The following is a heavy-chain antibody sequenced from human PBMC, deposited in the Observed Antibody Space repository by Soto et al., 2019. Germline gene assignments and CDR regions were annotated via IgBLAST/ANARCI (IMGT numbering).Heavy chain of an antibody. CDR1: GYSITAGGYY. Sequence: SETLSLTCFVSGYSITAGGYYWSWIRHHPGKGLEWIGSFYSSGSIIYNPSLRGRVSISGDTSSNQFSMSLTSVTAADTARYYCARMYSSGSGWFHPWGQGTLVTVSS. V-gene: IGHV4-31*03. J-gene: IGHJ5*02. D-gene: IGHD6-19*01. CDR2: FYSSGSI. CDR3: ARMYSSGSGWFHP.